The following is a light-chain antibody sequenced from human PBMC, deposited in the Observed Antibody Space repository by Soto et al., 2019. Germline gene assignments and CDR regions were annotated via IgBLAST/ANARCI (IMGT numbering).Light chain of an antibody. Sequence: DIQMTQSPSSLSASVGDTVTITCRASQSISRYLNWYQQKPGKAPNLLIYGATSLQSGVPSRFSGSGSATDFTLTISSLQPEDFATYYCQQASTFPFTFGGGTEVQIK. J-gene: IGKJ4*01. CDR1: QSISRY. V-gene: IGKV1-39*01. CDR3: QQASTFPFT. CDR2: GAT.